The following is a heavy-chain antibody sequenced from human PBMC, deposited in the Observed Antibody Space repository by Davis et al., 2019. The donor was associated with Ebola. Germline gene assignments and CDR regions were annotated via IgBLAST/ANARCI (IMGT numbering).Heavy chain of an antibody. J-gene: IGHJ5*02. Sequence: PSETLSLTCAVYGGSFSGYYWSWIRQPPGKGLEWIGEINHSGSTNYNPSLKSRVTISVDTSKNQFSLKLSSVTAADTAVYYCARGGFLEWFSTWFDPWGQGTLVTVSS. CDR3: ARGGFLEWFSTWFDP. D-gene: IGHD3-3*01. CDR1: GGSFSGYY. CDR2: INHSGST. V-gene: IGHV4-34*01.